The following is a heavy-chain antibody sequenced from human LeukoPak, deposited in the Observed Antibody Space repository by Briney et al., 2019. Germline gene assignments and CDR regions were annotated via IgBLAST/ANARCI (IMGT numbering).Heavy chain of an antibody. CDR2: IIPILGIT. CDR1: GGTFSSYA. V-gene: IGHV1-69*04. CDR3: ARDPSGGYVPYFDY. D-gene: IGHD3-16*01. Sequence: ASVKVSCKASGGTFSSYAISWVRQAPGQGLEWMGRIIPILGITNYAQKFQGRVTITADKSTSTAYMELSSLRSNDTAVYYCARDPSGGYVPYFDYWGQGTLVTVSS. J-gene: IGHJ4*02.